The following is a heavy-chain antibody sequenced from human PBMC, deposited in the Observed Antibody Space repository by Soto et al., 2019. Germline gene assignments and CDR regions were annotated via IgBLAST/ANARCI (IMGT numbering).Heavy chain of an antibody. J-gene: IGHJ4*02. CDR2: IDWDDDK. Sequence: SGATLVNPPQRLTLTCTCTRFSLRTSGMCVSWIRQPPGKALEWLARIDWDDDKYYSTSLRTRLTISKDTSKNQVVLTMTNMDPVDTATYYCARGTFEYSIDYWGQGTLVTVSS. D-gene: IGHD5-12*01. CDR3: ARGTFEYSIDY. CDR1: RFSLRTSGMC. V-gene: IGHV2-70*11.